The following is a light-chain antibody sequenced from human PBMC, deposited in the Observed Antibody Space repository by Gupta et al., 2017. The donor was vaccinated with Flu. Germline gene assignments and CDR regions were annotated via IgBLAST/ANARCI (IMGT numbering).Light chain of an antibody. CDR2: DDS. V-gene: IGLV3-21*02. Sequence: NNVGTYSVYWSQQRTGQAPVVVVYDDSDRPSGVPERFSGAKAGNTATMIISSVEAGADADCSWQVFDYTSDHPLYVFGAGTKVTAL. CDR3: QVFDYTSDHPLYV. CDR1: NVGTYS. J-gene: IGLJ1*01.